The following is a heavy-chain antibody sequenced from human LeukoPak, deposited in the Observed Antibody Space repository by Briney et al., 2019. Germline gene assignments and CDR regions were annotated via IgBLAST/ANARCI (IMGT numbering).Heavy chain of an antibody. J-gene: IGHJ6*03. CDR1: GFTFSSYW. D-gene: IGHD6-13*01. V-gene: IGHV3-7*01. CDR3: ASHPRQQQLVPGLPYYYYYYMDV. CDR2: IKQDGSEK. Sequence: GGSLRLSCAASGFTFSSYWMSWVRQAPGKGLEWVANIKQDGSEKYYVDSVKGRFTISRDNAKNSLYLQMNSLRAEDTAVYYCASHPRQQQLVPGLPYYYYYYMDVWGKGTTVTVSS.